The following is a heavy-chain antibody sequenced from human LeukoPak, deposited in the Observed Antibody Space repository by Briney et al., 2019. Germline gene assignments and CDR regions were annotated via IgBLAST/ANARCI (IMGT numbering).Heavy chain of an antibody. Sequence: SETLSLACTVSGYSLRSGYHWAWFRQPPGKGLEWIGSVSQSGSTYDNPSLKSRVTMSMDTSKNQFSVKMRAVTAADTAVYYCARSELNDYSRFWGQGILVAVSS. V-gene: IGHV4-38-2*02. J-gene: IGHJ4*02. CDR3: ARSELNDYSRF. CDR1: GYSLRSGYH. CDR2: VSQSGST. D-gene: IGHD4-11*01.